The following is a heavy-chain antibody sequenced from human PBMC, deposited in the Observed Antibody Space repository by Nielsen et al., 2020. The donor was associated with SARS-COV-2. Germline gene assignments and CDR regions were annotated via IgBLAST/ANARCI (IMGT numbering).Heavy chain of an antibody. D-gene: IGHD5-24*01. CDR3: AKDPRWLQLYPTYYFDY. V-gene: IGHV3-30*18. CDR1: GFTFSSYG. CDR2: ISYDGSNK. J-gene: IGHJ4*02. Sequence: GESLRISCATSGFTFSSYGMHWVRQAPGKGLEWVAVISYDGSNKYYADSVKGRFTISRDNSKNTLYLQMNSLRAEDTAVYYCAKDPRWLQLYPTYYFDYWGQGTLVTVSS.